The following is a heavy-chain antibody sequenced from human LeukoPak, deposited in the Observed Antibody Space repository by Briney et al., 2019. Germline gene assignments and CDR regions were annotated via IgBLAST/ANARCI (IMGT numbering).Heavy chain of an antibody. CDR2: TYYRSKWYN. CDR1: GDSVSSNSAA. J-gene: IGHJ3*02. CDR3: AFHIVVVTAGRSRTQDDAFDI. D-gene: IGHD2-21*02. Sequence: SQTLSLTCAISGDSVSSNSAAWNWIRQSPSRGLEWLGRTYYRSKWYNDYAVSVKSRITINPDTSKNQFSLQLNSVTPEDTAVYYCAFHIVVVTAGRSRTQDDAFDIWGQGTMVTVSS. V-gene: IGHV6-1*01.